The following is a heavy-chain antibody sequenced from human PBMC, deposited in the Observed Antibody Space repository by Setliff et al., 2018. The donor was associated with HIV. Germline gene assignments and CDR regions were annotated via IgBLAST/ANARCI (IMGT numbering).Heavy chain of an antibody. CDR1: GYTFTEYY. J-gene: IGHJ4*02. Sequence: ASVKVSCKASGYTFTEYYIHWVRQAPGQGLEWMGWIYPNTGGTNYAQKFQGRVTMTRDTSISTAYMELSRLRSDDTALYYGASSTTADWGQGTMVTVSS. CDR3: ASSTTAD. CDR2: IYPNTGGT. V-gene: IGHV1-2*02. D-gene: IGHD4-17*01.